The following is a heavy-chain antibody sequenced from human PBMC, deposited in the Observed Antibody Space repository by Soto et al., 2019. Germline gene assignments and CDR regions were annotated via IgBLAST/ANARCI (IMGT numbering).Heavy chain of an antibody. CDR2: ISSTGNTI. CDR3: ARGLGEAYFDY. J-gene: IGHJ4*02. CDR1: GFIFRSYE. Sequence: GGSLRLSCTAAGFIFRSYEMNWVRQAPGKGLEWISYISSTGNTIYYADSVKGRFIISRDNAKKSLFLQVDSLRGEDTAVYFCARGLGEAYFDYWGQGTLVTVSS. V-gene: IGHV3-48*03. D-gene: IGHD3-16*01.